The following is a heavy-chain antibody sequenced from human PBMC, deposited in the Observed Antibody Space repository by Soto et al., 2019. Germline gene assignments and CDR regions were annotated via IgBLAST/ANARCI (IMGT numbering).Heavy chain of an antibody. CDR3: AKDRHPDGFWPFDH. CDR1: GFTFHTYA. J-gene: IGHJ4*02. V-gene: IGHV3-23*01. CDR2: ILGSGGT. Sequence: EVQLLESGGGLVQPGGSLRLSCAASGFTFHTYAMSWVRQTPGKGLEWISGILGSGGTYYADSVKGRFTISRDNSKNSLYLQMNSLRAEDTAMYYCAKDRHPDGFWPFDHWGQGPLISVSS. D-gene: IGHD3-3*01.